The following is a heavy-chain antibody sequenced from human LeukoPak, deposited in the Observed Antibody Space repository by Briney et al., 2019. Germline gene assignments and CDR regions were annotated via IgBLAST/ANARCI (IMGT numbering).Heavy chain of an antibody. J-gene: IGHJ3*02. CDR1: GGSISSGSYY. V-gene: IGHV4-39*01. D-gene: IGHD2-2*01. CDR3: ARLGPAANDAFDI. Sequence: SETLSLTCTVSGGSISSGSYYWGWIRQPPGKGLEWIGSIYYSGSTYYNPSLKSRVTISVDTSKNQFSLKLSSVTAADTAVYYCARLGPAANDAFDIWGQGTMVTVSS. CDR2: IYYSGST.